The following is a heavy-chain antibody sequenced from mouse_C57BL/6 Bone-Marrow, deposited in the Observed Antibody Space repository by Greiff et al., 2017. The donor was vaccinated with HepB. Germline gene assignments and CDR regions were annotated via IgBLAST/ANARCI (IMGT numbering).Heavy chain of an antibody. D-gene: IGHD1-1*01. J-gene: IGHJ3*01. CDR2: IWSGGST. CDR3: ASLRAWFAY. V-gene: IGHV2-2*01. Sequence: QVQLKESGPGLVQPSQSLSITCTVSGFSLTSYGVHWVRQSPGKGLEWLGVIWSGGSTDYNAAFISRLSISKDNSKSQVFFKMNSLQADDTAIYYCASLRAWFAYWGQGTLVTVSA. CDR1: GFSLTSYG.